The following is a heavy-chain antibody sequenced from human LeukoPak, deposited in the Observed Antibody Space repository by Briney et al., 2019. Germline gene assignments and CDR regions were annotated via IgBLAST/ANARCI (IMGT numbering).Heavy chain of an antibody. D-gene: IGHD3-16*01. J-gene: IGHJ4*02. Sequence: GGSPRLSCAASGFTFSSYGMHWVRQAPGKGLEWVAVISYDGSNKYYADSVKGRFTISRDNSKNMLYLQMNSLRAEDTAVYYCAKATWGEIDYWGQGTLVTVSS. CDR3: AKATWGEIDY. CDR1: GFTFSSYG. V-gene: IGHV3-30*18. CDR2: ISYDGSNK.